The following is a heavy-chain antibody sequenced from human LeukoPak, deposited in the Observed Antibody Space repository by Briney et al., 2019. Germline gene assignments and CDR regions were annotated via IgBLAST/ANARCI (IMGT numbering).Heavy chain of an antibody. Sequence: PSQTLSLTCTVSGGSISSSGYYWGWIRQPPGKGLEWIGSIYHSGSTYYNPSLKSRVTISVDTSKNQFSLKLSSVTAADTAVYYCARKMQWLPHRWDYWGQGTLVTVSS. CDR2: IYHSGST. CDR1: GGSISSSGYY. J-gene: IGHJ4*02. CDR3: ARKMQWLPHRWDY. D-gene: IGHD6-19*01. V-gene: IGHV4-39*07.